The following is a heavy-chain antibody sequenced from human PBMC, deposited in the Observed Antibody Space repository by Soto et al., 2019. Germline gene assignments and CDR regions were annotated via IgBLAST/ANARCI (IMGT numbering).Heavy chain of an antibody. CDR1: GFTFSSYA. V-gene: IGHV3-30-3*01. Sequence: QVQLVESGGGVVQPGRSLRLSCAASGFTFSSYAMHWFRQAPGKGLEWVAVISYDGSNKYYADSVKGRFTISRDNSKNTLYLQMNSLRAEDTAVYYCARDLVRGSTRFDYWGQGTLVTVSS. CDR3: ARDLVRGSTRFDY. J-gene: IGHJ4*02. CDR2: ISYDGSNK. D-gene: IGHD3-10*01.